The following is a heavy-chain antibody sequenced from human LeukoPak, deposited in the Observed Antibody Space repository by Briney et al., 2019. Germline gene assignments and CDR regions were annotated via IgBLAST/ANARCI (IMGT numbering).Heavy chain of an antibody. V-gene: IGHV3-53*01. D-gene: IGHD2-21*02. CDR3: ARGGGDCYSCWFDP. Sequence: PGGSLRLSCAASGFTVSSNYMSWVRQAPGKGLEWVSVIYSSGSTYYADSVKGRFTISRDNSKNTLYLQMNSLRAEDTAVYYCARGGGDCYSCWFDPWGQGTLVTVSS. J-gene: IGHJ5*02. CDR1: GFTVSSNY. CDR2: IYSSGST.